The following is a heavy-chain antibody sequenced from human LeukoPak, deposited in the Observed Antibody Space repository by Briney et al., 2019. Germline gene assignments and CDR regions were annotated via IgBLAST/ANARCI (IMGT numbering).Heavy chain of an antibody. Sequence: AGGSLRLSCAASGFTFSSYGMHWVRQAPGKGLEWVAVISYDGSNKYYADSVKGRFTISRDNSKNTLYLQMNSLRAEDTAVYYCAKDRTVRDSSGSDYWGQGTLVTVSS. V-gene: IGHV3-30*18. CDR2: ISYDGSNK. J-gene: IGHJ4*02. D-gene: IGHD3-22*01. CDR3: AKDRTVRDSSGSDY. CDR1: GFTFSSYG.